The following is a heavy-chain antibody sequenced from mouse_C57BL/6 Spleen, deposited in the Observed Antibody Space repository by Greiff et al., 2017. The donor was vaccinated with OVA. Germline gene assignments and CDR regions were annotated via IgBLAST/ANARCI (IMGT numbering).Heavy chain of an antibody. CDR2: INPYNGGT. V-gene: IGHV1-19*01. D-gene: IGHD2-4*01. CDR1: GYTFTDYY. J-gene: IGHJ1*03. Sequence: VQLQQSGPVLVKPGASVKMSCKASGYTFTDYYMNWVKQSHGKSLEWIGVINPYNGGTSYNQKFKGKATLTVDKSSSTAYMELNSLTSEDAAVYYGARGEDYYWYFDVWGTGTTVTVSS. CDR3: ARGEDYYWYFDV.